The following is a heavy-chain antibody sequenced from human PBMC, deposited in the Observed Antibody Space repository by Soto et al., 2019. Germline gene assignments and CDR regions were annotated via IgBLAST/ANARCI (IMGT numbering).Heavy chain of an antibody. CDR1: GFTFSSYG. CDR3: ARVTRISVAGMKSAFDI. D-gene: IGHD6-19*01. CDR2: IWYDGSNK. V-gene: IGHV3-33*01. J-gene: IGHJ3*02. Sequence: GGSLRLSCAASGFTFSSYGMHWVRQAPGKGLEWVAVIWYDGSNKYYADSVKGRFTISRDNSKNTLYLQMNSLRAEDTAVYYCARVTRISVAGMKSAFDIWGQGTMVTVSS.